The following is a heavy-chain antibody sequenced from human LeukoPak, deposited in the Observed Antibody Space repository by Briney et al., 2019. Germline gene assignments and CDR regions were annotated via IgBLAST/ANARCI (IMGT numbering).Heavy chain of an antibody. CDR3: ARCLREWEVKSYYFEY. CDR1: GFSFSEYD. J-gene: IGHJ4*02. D-gene: IGHD1-26*01. Sequence: GGSLRLSCTASGFSFSEYDMNWVRQAPGKGLEWLAYISSSGWTMYYPDSVQGRFTISRDNAKNSVDLQLNSLRAEDTGVYFYARCLREWEVKSYYFEYWGQGIRVTVSS. V-gene: IGHV3-48*03. CDR2: ISSSGWTM.